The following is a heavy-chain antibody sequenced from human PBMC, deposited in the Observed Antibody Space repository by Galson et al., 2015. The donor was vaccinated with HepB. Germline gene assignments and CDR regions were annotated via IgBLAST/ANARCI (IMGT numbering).Heavy chain of an antibody. Sequence: SLRLSCAASGFTFSNAWMNWVRQAPGKGLEWVGRIKSKTDGGTTDYAAPVKGRFTISRDDSKNTLHLQMNSLKTEDTAVYYCTTTVEWLRLIDYWGQGTLVTVSS. V-gene: IGHV3-15*07. CDR3: TTTVEWLRLIDY. J-gene: IGHJ4*02. CDR2: IKSKTDGGTT. CDR1: GFTFSNAW. D-gene: IGHD5-12*01.